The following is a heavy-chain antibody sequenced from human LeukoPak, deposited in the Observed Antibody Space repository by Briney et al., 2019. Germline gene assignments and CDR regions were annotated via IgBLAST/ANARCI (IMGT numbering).Heavy chain of an antibody. V-gene: IGHV1-8*03. CDR3: ACQSGYSYAGTFDY. J-gene: IGHJ4*02. Sequence: VASVKVSCKASGYTFTSYDINWVRQAPGQGLEWMGWMNPNSGNTGCAQKFQGRVTITRNTSINTAYMELSSLRSEDTAVYYCACQSGYSYAGTFDYWGQGTLVTVSS. D-gene: IGHD5-18*01. CDR2: MNPNSGNT. CDR1: GYTFTSYD.